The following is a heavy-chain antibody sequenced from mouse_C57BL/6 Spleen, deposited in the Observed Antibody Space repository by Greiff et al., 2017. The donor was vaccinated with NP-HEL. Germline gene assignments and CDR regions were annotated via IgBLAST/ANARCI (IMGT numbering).Heavy chain of an antibody. D-gene: IGHD1-1*01. CDR2: ISSGSSTI. V-gene: IGHV5-17*01. CDR3: AKGRSDYSFYAMDY. Sequence: EVQLVESGGGLVKPGGSLKLSCAASGFTFSDYGMHWVRQAPEKGLEWVAYISSGSSTIYYADTVKGRFTISRDNAKNTLFLQMTSLRSEDTAMYYCAKGRSDYSFYAMDYWGQGTSVTVAS. CDR1: GFTFSDYG. J-gene: IGHJ4*01.